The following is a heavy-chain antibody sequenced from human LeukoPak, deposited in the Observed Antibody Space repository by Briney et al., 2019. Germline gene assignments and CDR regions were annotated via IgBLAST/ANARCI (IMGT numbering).Heavy chain of an antibody. D-gene: IGHD1-14*01. CDR3: ARETSGHWIDP. Sequence: SETLSLTCSFSHGSVSSGSSYWSWFRQPPGKGLEWIGYISYSGSTNYNPSLTSRLTISLDTSKNQFSLKLTSVTAADTAVYYCARETSGHWIDPWGQGTLVAVSS. CDR1: HGSVSSGSSY. CDR2: ISYSGST. J-gene: IGHJ5*02. V-gene: IGHV4-61*01.